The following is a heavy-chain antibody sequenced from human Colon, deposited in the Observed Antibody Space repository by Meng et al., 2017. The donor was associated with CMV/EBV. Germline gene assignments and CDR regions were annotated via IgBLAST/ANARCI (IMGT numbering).Heavy chain of an antibody. CDR3: ASSTPRGPGLTLSMIVVGEYYYYGMDV. CDR2: IYSGGSST. Sequence: GESLKISCAASGFTFSSYAMSWVRQAPGKGLEWVSVIYSGGSSTYYADSVKGRFTISRDNSKNTLYLQMNSLRAEDTAVYYCASSTPRGPGLTLSMIVVGEYYYYGMDVWGQGTTVTVSS. D-gene: IGHD3-22*01. CDR1: GFTFSSYA. V-gene: IGHV3-23*03. J-gene: IGHJ6*02.